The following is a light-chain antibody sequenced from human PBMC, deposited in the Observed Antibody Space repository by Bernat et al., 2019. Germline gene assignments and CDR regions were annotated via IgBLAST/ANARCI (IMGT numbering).Light chain of an antibody. CDR3: QVWDSSSDPHWV. V-gene: IGLV3-21*03. J-gene: IGLJ3*02. Sequence: SYVLTQPPSVSVAPGKTARITCGGNNIGSKSVHWYQQKPGQAPVLVVYADSDRPSGIPERFSGSNSGNTATLTISRVEAGDEADYYCQVWDSSSDPHWVFGGGTKLTVL. CDR1: NIGSKS. CDR2: ADS.